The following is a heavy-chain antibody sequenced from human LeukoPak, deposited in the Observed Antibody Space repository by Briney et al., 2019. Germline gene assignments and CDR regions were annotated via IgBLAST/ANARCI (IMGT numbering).Heavy chain of an antibody. CDR3: ARGRYSSSSEDY. D-gene: IGHD6-6*01. V-gene: IGHV4-59*01. CDR2: IYYSGST. CDR1: GGSISSYY. J-gene: IGHJ4*02. Sequence: SETLSLTCTVSGGSISSYYWSWIRQPPGKGLEWIGYIYYSGSTNYNPSLKSRVTISVDTSKNQFSLKLSSVTAADTAVYYCARGRYSSSSEDYWGQGTLVTVSS.